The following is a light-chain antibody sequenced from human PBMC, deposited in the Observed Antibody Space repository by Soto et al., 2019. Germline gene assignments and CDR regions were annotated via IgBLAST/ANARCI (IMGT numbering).Light chain of an antibody. CDR2: DSN. CDR1: SSNIGAGRD. J-gene: IGLJ1*01. Sequence: QSVLTQPPSVSGAPGQRVIISCTGSSSNIGAGRDVHWYRQFPGEAPKFLISDSNHRPSGVPDRFSVSKSGASASLAITGLRPEDGGDYFCQSYGTRLSGLYVFGTGTKLTVL. V-gene: IGLV1-40*01. CDR3: QSYGTRLSGLYV.